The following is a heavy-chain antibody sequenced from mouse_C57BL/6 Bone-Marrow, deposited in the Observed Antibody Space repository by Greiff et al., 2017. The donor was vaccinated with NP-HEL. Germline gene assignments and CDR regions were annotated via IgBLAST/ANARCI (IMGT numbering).Heavy chain of an antibody. V-gene: IGHV5-6*01. CDR1: GFTFSSYG. J-gene: IGHJ2*01. Sequence: EVQRVESGGDLVKPGGSLKLSCAASGFTFSSYGMSWVRQTPDQRLEWVATISSGGGYTYYPDSVKGRFTISRDNAKNTLYLQMSSLKSEDTAMYYCARHGYYGSPYFDYWGQGTTLTVAS. CDR2: ISSGGGYT. D-gene: IGHD1-1*01. CDR3: ARHGYYGSPYFDY.